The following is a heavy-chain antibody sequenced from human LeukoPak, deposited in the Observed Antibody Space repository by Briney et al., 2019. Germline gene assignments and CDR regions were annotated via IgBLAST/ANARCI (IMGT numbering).Heavy chain of an antibody. CDR3: ARGRAVVLAARKPHDAFDI. Sequence: SGGSLRLSCAASGFTFSSYWMHWVRQAPRKGLVCVSRIKSDGSSTIYADSVKGRFTISRDNAKNTLYLQMNSLRAEDTAVYYCARGRAVVLAARKPHDAFDIWRQGTMVTVSS. CDR2: IKSDGSST. D-gene: IGHD2-2*01. CDR1: GFTFSSYW. V-gene: IGHV3-74*01. J-gene: IGHJ3*02.